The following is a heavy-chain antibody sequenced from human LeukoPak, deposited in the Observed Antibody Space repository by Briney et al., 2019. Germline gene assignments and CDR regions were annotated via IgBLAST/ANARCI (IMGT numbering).Heavy chain of an antibody. CDR3: ARSLGYSSGG. Sequence: GGSLRLSCAASGFPFRSHWMHWLRQVPGKGLVWVSHISTDGTTTNYADSVKGRFTISRDNAKDTLYLQLNSLRAEDTAIYYCARSLGYSSGGWGQGTLVTVSS. CDR2: ISTDGTTT. J-gene: IGHJ4*02. V-gene: IGHV3-74*01. D-gene: IGHD2-15*01. CDR1: GFPFRSHW.